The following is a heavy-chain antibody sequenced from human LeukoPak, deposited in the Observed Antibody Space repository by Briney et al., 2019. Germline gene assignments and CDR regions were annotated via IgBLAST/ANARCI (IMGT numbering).Heavy chain of an antibody. CDR3: ARSGSSSWIDAFDI. V-gene: IGHV4-28*05. CDR2: IYYSVSI. Sequence: SETLSLTCAVSGYSISSSKWWGWIRQPPGKGLEWIGYIYYSVSIYYNPSLKSRVTMSVDTSKNQFSLKLSSVTAVDTAVYYCARSGSSSWIDAFDIWGQGTMVTVSS. J-gene: IGHJ3*02. CDR1: GYSISSSKW. D-gene: IGHD6-13*01.